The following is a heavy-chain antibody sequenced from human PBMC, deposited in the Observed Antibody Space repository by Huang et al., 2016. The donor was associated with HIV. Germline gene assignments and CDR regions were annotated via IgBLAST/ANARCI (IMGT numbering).Heavy chain of an antibody. V-gene: IGHV7-4-1*02. J-gene: IGHJ4*02. CDR2: INTTTGNP. Sequence: QVPLVQSGSELKKPGASVKVSCKASGYTFTSYAMNWVRQAPGQGLERRGWINTTTGNPTSAKGFTGRFVFSVDTSVSTAYLQISSLKAEDTAVYYCARGLYSSSWAPFDYWGQGTLVTVSS. D-gene: IGHD6-13*01. CDR3: ARGLYSSSWAPFDY. CDR1: GYTFTSYA.